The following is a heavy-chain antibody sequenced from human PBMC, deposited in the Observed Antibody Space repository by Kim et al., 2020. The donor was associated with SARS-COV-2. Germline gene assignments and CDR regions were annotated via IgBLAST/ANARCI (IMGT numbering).Heavy chain of an antibody. J-gene: IGHJ5*02. CDR1: GFNFGANS. Sequence: GGSLRLSCAVSGFNFGANSMTWVRQAPGKGLEWVSAIYSGGATFYADSVKGRFIISRDNSKDTLFLQMSSLRAEDTAMYYCAKLMPYGSGTIGWFDPWG. D-gene: IGHD3-10*01. CDR2: IYSGGAT. V-gene: IGHV3-53*01. CDR3: AKLMPYGSGTIGWFDP.